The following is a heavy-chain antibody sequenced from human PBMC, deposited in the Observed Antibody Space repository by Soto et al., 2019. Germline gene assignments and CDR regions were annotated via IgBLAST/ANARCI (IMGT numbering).Heavy chain of an antibody. CDR3: GRDLYQSVFYYGMDV. Sequence: ASVKVSCNASGYTFTSYGISLVRQAPGQGLEWMGWISTYNGNTNYAQKLQGRVTMTTDTSTSTAYMELRSLRSDDTAVYYCGRDLYQSVFYYGMDVWGQGTTVTVSS. J-gene: IGHJ6*02. CDR1: GYTFTSYG. D-gene: IGHD2-2*01. CDR2: ISTYNGNT. V-gene: IGHV1-18*01.